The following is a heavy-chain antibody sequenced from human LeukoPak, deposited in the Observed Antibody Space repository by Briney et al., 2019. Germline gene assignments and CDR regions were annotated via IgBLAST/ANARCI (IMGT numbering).Heavy chain of an antibody. CDR1: GFTLSSYS. CDR3: ASKDGGSYSTDY. CDR2: ISSSSSYI. D-gene: IGHD1-26*01. V-gene: IGHV3-21*01. J-gene: IGHJ4*02. Sequence: GGSLRLSCAASGFTLSSYSMNWVRQAPGKGLEWVSSISSSSSYIYYADSVKGRFTISRDNAKNSLYLQMNSLRAEDTAVYYCASKDGGSYSTDYWGQGTLVTVSS.